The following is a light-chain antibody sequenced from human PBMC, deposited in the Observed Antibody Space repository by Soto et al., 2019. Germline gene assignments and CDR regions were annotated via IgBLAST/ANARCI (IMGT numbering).Light chain of an antibody. CDR3: IQHNDYPQT. Sequence: DIQMTQSPSTLSGSVGDRVTITCRASQTISSWLAWYQQKPGKAPKLLIYKASTLKSGVPSRFRGSGSGTEFTLTISNLQPEDFATYYCIQHNDYPQTFGQGTKVDIK. V-gene: IGKV1-5*03. CDR1: QTISSW. J-gene: IGKJ1*01. CDR2: KAS.